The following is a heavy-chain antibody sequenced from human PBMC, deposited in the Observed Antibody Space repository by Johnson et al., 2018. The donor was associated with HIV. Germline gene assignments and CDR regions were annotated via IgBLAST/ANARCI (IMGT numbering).Heavy chain of an antibody. V-gene: IGHV3-7*01. CDR2: IKQDGSEK. D-gene: IGHD4-11*01. CDR1: GFTFSNYW. CDR3: ARDDDYSRVRAFDF. Sequence: VQLVESGGGLVQPGGSLRLSCAASGFTFSNYWMTWVRQAPGKGLEWVANIKQDGSEKHYVDSVWGRFSISRDNAKSSLCLQMNSLRVDDTAVYYCARDDDYSRVRAFDFWGQGTTVTVSS. J-gene: IGHJ3*01.